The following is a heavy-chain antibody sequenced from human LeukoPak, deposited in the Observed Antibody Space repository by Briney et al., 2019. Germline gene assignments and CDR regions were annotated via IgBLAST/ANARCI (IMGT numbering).Heavy chain of an antibody. CDR2: ISYDGSNK. D-gene: IGHD1-26*01. CDR3: ARARSGSSRPFDY. Sequence: PGGSLRLSCAASGFTFSSNAMHWVRQAPGKGLEWVAVISYDGSNKYYADSVKGRFTISRDNSKNTLYLQMNSLRAEDTAVYYCARARSGSSRPFDYWGQGTLVTVSS. J-gene: IGHJ4*02. V-gene: IGHV3-30*04. CDR1: GFTFSSNA.